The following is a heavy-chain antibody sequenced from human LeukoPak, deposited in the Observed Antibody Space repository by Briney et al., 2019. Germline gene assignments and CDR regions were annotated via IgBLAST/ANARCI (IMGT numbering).Heavy chain of an antibody. D-gene: IGHD2-2*01. CDR1: GFTFSNYA. V-gene: IGHV3-23*01. CDR3: AKGNGMIVPACFDH. CDR2: IRTSGST. Sequence: GESLKISCGASGFTFSNYAMSWVRQAPGKGLEWVSAIRTSGSTYYADSVKGRFTISRDNPKNTLYLQMNSLRGEDTAVYYCAKGNGMIVPACFDHWGQGTLVTVSS. J-gene: IGHJ4*02.